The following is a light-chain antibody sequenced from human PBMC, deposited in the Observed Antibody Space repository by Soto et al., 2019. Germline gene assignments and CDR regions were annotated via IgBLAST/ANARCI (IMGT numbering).Light chain of an antibody. Sequence: SVLTPPASVSGAPGPSITISFTGTNNDVCGYNYVSWYQQHPGKAPKFMIYDVSNRPSGVSNRFSGSKSGNTASLTISGLQAEDEADYYCSSYITSNTRQIVFGTGTKVTVL. V-gene: IGLV2-14*01. CDR3: SSYITSNTRQIV. CDR1: NNDVCGYNY. CDR2: DVS. J-gene: IGLJ1*01.